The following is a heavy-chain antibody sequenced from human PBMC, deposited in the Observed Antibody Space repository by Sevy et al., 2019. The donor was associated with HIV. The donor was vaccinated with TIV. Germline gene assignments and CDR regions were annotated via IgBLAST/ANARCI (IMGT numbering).Heavy chain of an antibody. CDR2: ISAYNDNT. V-gene: IGHV1-18*01. CDR3: ARDLEYYGSGRYHALAH. D-gene: IGHD3-10*01. J-gene: IGHJ4*02. CDR1: GYTFTSYG. Sequence: ASVKVSWKASGYTFTSYGISWVRQAPGQGLEWMRWISAYNDNTNYAQKLQGRVTMTTDTSTSTAYMELRSLRSDDTAVYYCARDLEYYGSGRYHALAHWGQGTLVTVSS.